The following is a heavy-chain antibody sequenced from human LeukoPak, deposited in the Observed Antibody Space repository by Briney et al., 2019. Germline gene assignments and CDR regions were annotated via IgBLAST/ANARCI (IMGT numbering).Heavy chain of an antibody. J-gene: IGHJ5*02. CDR1: GFTFSSYS. Sequence: GGSLRLSCAASGFTFSSYSMDWVRQAPGKGLEWVSYISSSSSTVYYADSVKGRFTISRDNAKNSLYLQMNSLRAEDTAVYYCARAPVWFGANWFDPWGQGTLVTVSS. V-gene: IGHV3-48*04. CDR2: ISSSSSTV. CDR3: ARAPVWFGANWFDP. D-gene: IGHD3-10*01.